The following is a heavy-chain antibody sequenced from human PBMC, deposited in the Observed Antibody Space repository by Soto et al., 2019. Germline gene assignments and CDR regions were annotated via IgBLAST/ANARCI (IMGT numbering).Heavy chain of an antibody. CDR2: IHNSGNT. Sequence: QVQLQESGPGLVKFSQTLSLTCTVTGASISSGDYYWSWIRQSPGKGLEGIGNIHNSGNTHDNPSLNSRVTMSVDMSKNQFSLNVSSVTAADTAVYYCARGRRTVTTLDWFDPWGQGTMVTISS. D-gene: IGHD4-4*01. V-gene: IGHV4-30-4*01. CDR1: GASISSGDYY. J-gene: IGHJ5*02. CDR3: ARGRRTVTTLDWFDP.